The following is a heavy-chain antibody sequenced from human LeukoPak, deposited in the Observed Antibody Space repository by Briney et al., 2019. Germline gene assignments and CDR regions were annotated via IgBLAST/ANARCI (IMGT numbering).Heavy chain of an antibody. D-gene: IGHD3-22*01. J-gene: IGHJ4*02. CDR2: IKHDGSAK. CDR3: ASYYYDSSGSYYFDY. V-gene: IGHV3-7*01. CDR1: GFTFSSYW. Sequence: GGSLRLSCAASGFTFSSYWMSWVRQAPGEGLEWVAYIKHDGSAKYYVDSVKGRFTISRDNAKNSLYLQMNSLRAEDTAVYHCASYYYDSSGSYYFDYWGQGTLVTVSS.